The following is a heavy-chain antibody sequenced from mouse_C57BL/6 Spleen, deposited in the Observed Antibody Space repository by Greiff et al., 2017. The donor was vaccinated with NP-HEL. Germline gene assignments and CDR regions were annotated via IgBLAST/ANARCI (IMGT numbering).Heavy chain of an antibody. Sequence: VKLLESGAELVRPGASVTLSCKASGYTFTDYEMHWVKQTPVHGLEWIGAIDPETGGTAYNQKFKGKAILTADKSSSTAYMELRSLTSEDSAVYYCTREGHYYGSSLFDYWGQGTTLTVSS. D-gene: IGHD1-1*01. V-gene: IGHV1-15*01. CDR1: GYTFTDYE. CDR3: TREGHYYGSSLFDY. CDR2: IDPETGGT. J-gene: IGHJ2*01.